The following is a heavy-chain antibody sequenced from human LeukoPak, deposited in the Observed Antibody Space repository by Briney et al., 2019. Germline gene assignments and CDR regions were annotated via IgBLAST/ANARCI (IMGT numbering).Heavy chain of an antibody. CDR3: ASTDSSGLD. Sequence: SATLSLTCTGSGGSVSSSSYYWGWIRQPPGKGLEWIGSFYYSGSTYYHPSLKSRVTISVDTSKNQFSLKLSSVTAADTAVYYCASTDSSGLDWGQGTLVTVSS. CDR1: GGSVSSSSYY. J-gene: IGHJ4*02. D-gene: IGHD6-19*01. CDR2: FYYSGST. V-gene: IGHV4-39*07.